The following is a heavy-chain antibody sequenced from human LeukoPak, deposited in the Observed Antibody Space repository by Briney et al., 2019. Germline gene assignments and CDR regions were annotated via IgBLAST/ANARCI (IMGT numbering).Heavy chain of an antibody. CDR1: GGSISSGDYY. J-gene: IGHJ4*02. CDR2: IYYSGST. CDR3: ARGGQSWGHGYYYDSSGFVGHDY. Sequence: PSQTLSLTCTVSGGSISSGDYYWSWIRQPPGKGLEWIGCIYYSGSTYYNPSLKSRVTVSVDTSKNQFSLKLSSVTAADTAVYYCARGGQSWGHGYYYDSSGFVGHDYWGQGTLVTVSS. V-gene: IGHV4-30-4*08. D-gene: IGHD3-22*01.